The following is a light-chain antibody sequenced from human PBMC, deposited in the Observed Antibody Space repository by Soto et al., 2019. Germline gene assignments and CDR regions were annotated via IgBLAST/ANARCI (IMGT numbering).Light chain of an antibody. Sequence: IQITPCPSTRFAFVADRVTITFTASQSISSWLAWYQQKPGKAPKLLIYKASSLESGVPSRFSGSGSGTEFTLTISSLQPDDFATYSCQQYENIFPTFGKGTKVDIK. CDR1: QSISSW. V-gene: IGKV1-5*03. CDR3: QQYENIFPT. CDR2: KAS. J-gene: IGKJ1*01.